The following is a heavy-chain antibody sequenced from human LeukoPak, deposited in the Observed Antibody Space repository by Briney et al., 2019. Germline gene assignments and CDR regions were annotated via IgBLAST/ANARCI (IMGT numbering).Heavy chain of an antibody. CDR3: ARMPFTRNDYYGLDV. Sequence: GGSLRLSCAASGFTVSNIFMNWVRQAPGKGLEWVSIIYSGGSTYYADSVKGRFTISRDNSKNTLDLQMNSLRAEDTAVYYCARMPFTRNDYYGLDVWGQGTTVTVSS. D-gene: IGHD3-10*01. J-gene: IGHJ6*02. CDR1: GFTVSNIF. CDR2: IYSGGST. V-gene: IGHV3-66*01.